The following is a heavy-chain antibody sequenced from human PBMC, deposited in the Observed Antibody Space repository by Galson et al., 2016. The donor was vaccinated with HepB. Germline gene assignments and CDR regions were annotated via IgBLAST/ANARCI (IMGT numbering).Heavy chain of an antibody. Sequence: SVKVSCKASGYRFIGYYLHWVRQAPGQGLEWMGRLIPGTGGTDYAQKFQGRVTMTGDTSISTGYMELSDLRSDDTAVYYCATHFYGSGSFLQTVDVWGQGTTVIVSS. V-gene: IGHV1-2*06. CDR2: LIPGTGGT. J-gene: IGHJ6*02. D-gene: IGHD3-10*01. CDR1: GYRFIGYY. CDR3: ATHFYGSGSFLQTVDV.